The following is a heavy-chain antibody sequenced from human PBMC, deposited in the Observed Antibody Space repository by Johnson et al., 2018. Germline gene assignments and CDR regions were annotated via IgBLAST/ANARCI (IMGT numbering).Heavy chain of an antibody. D-gene: IGHD3-3*01. CDR1: GFTISTYG. V-gene: IGHV3-30*03. Sequence: QVQLVESGGGVVQPGRSPRLSCAASGFTISTYGMHWVRQAPGKGLEWVAVISYDGSNKYYADSVKGRFTISRDNSKNTVYLQMNSLRAGETAVYYCARVTIFGVVIMGAFDIWGQGTMVTVSS. CDR2: ISYDGSNK. CDR3: ARVTIFGVVIMGAFDI. J-gene: IGHJ3*02.